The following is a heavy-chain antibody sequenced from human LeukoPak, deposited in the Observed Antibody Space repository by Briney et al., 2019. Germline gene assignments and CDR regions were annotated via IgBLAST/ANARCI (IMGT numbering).Heavy chain of an antibody. CDR3: TRELGY. V-gene: IGHV3-48*02. CDR2: ISSTTNTI. J-gene: IGHJ4*02. Sequence: GGSLRLSCPASGFSFSSYALIWLRQAPGTGLEGVSYISSTTNTIYYAYSVKGRCTISRYNAKNSLYLQMNSLRDEDTAVFYCTRELGYSGQGTLVTVSS. CDR1: GFSFSSYA.